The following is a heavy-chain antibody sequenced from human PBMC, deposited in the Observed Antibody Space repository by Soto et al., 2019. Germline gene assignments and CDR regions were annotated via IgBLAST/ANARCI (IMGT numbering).Heavy chain of an antibody. J-gene: IGHJ6*02. CDR2: IYYSGST. CDR1: GGSISSYY. Sequence: SETLSLTCPVSGGSISSYYWSWIRQPPGKGLEWIGYIYYSGSTNYNPSLKSRVTISVDTSKNQFSLKLSSVTAADTAVYYCARLSLGWLVPQPYYYYGMDVWGQGTTVTVSS. CDR3: ARLSLGWLVPQPYYYYGMDV. D-gene: IGHD6-19*01. V-gene: IGHV4-59*08.